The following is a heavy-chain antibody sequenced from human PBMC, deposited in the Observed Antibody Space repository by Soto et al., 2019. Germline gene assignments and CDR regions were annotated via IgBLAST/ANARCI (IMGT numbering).Heavy chain of an antibody. J-gene: IGHJ5*02. D-gene: IGHD2-8*01. CDR1: GYSFTAFC. V-gene: IGHV5-10-1*01. CDR3: GRQYCTRTTCDGWFDP. Sequence: GVSILVSCQAAGYSFTAFCITWVCQMRGKGLEWMGTVDPRDSYANYSQSFQGHVTISADKSISTAYMQWSSLKASDTAIYYYGRQYCTRTTCDGWFDPWGQGTLVTVSS. CDR2: VDPRDSYA.